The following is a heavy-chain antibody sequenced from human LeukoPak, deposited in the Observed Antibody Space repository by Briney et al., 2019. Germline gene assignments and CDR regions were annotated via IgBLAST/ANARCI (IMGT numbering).Heavy chain of an antibody. CDR2: ISWNSGSI. V-gene: IGHV3-9*01. J-gene: IGHJ4*02. CDR3: AKDIGYSPLADFDY. CDR1: GFTFDVYA. Sequence: GGPLSLSCALSGFTFDVYAMHWVRHAPGEGREWVSGISWNSGSIGYADSVKGRFTISRDNAKNSLYLQMNSLRAEDTALYYCAKDIGYSPLADFDYWGQGTLVTVSS. D-gene: IGHD5-18*01.